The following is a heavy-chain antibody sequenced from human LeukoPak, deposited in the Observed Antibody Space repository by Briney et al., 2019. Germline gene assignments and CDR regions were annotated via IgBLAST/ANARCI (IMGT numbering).Heavy chain of an antibody. D-gene: IGHD6-13*01. CDR1: GFTFSSFA. Sequence: GRSLRLSCAASGFTFSSFAIHWVRQAPGKGLEWVAVISYDGSNKNYADSVKGRFTISRDNSRNTLYLQMNSLRPEDTAVYYCAKDYYGSNSWDYFEFWSQGTLVTVSS. CDR3: AKDYYGSNSWDYFEF. V-gene: IGHV3-30*18. J-gene: IGHJ4*02. CDR2: ISYDGSNK.